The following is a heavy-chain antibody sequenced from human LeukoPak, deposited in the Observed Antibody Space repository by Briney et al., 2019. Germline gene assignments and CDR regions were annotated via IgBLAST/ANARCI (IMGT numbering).Heavy chain of an antibody. CDR2: MSAGGDHT. V-gene: IGHV3-23*01. Sequence: PGGSLRLSCAASGFTFSSYSMSWVRQAPGKGLEWVSGMSAGGDHTYCADSVKGRFTISRDSSKNTLYLQMNSLRAEDTAVYYCAREAYYYYYGMDVWGQGTTVTVSS. CDR3: AREAYYYYYGMDV. CDR1: GFTFSSYS. J-gene: IGHJ6*02.